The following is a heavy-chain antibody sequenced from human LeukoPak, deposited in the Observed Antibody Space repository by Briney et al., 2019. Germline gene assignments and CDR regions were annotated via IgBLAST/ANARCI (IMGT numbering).Heavy chain of an antibody. CDR2: IRGSGGST. CDR1: GFTFSNYA. V-gene: IGHV3-23*01. D-gene: IGHD3-10*01. J-gene: IGHJ6*03. CDR3: AKHLGAYYYYYYMDV. Sequence: PGGSLRLYCAASGFTFSNYAMSWVRQAPGKGLEWVSGIRGSGGSTDYADSVKGRFTISRDNSKNTLYLQMSSLRAEDTAIYYCAKHLGAYYYYYYMDVWGKGTTVTVSS.